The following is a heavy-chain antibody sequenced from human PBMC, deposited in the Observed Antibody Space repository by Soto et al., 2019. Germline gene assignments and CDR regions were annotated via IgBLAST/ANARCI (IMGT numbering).Heavy chain of an antibody. CDR1: GFTFSSYA. J-gene: IGHJ4*02. CDR3: ARDRGVVAAPPAY. CDR2: MSGTGGST. V-gene: IGHV3-23*01. Sequence: EVQLLESAGGLIQPGGSLRLSCAASGFTFSSYAMSWVRQAPGKGLEWVSAMSGTGGSTDYADSVKGRFTISRDKAKITLSLQLNRLTAEDTAVYYCARDRGVVAAPPAYLRQGMLVTVS. D-gene: IGHD3-10*01.